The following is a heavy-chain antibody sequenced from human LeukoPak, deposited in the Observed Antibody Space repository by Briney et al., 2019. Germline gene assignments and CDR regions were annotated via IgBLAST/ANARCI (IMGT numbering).Heavy chain of an antibody. Sequence: SETLSLTCAVYGGSFSGYYWSWIRQPPGKGLEWIGEINHSGSTNYNPSLKSRVTISVDTSKNQFSLKLSSVTAADTAVYYCARALLEYCSSTSCRPAHYYYGMDVWGKGTTVTASS. J-gene: IGHJ6*04. CDR3: ARALLEYCSSTSCRPAHYYYGMDV. CDR2: INHSGST. V-gene: IGHV4-34*01. CDR1: GGSFSGYY. D-gene: IGHD2-2*01.